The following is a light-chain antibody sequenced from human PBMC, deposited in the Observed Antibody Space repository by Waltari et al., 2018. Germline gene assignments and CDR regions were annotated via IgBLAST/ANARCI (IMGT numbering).Light chain of an antibody. CDR3: HAWDSGTVV. CDR1: KLGNKY. Sequence: SYELTQPPSVSVSPGQTASITCSADKLGNKYAYWYQQKSGQSPVLVIDKDEKRPSEVSERCAGSNSGNTATLTVSGTQAMDEADYYCHAWDSGTVVFGGGTKLTVL. V-gene: IGLV3-1*01. CDR2: KDE. J-gene: IGLJ2*01.